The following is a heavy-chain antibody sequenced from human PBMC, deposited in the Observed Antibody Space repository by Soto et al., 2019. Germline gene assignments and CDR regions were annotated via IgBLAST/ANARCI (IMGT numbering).Heavy chain of an antibody. CDR3: ARDFLGQQLDSLAYGMDV. D-gene: IGHD6-13*01. Sequence: SVKVSCKASGGTFSSYAISWVRQAPGQGLEWMGGIIPIFGTANYAQKFQGRVTITADKSTSTAYMELSSLRSEDTAVYYCARDFLGQQLDSLAYGMDVWGQGTTVTVSS. V-gene: IGHV1-69*06. CDR2: IIPIFGTA. CDR1: GGTFSSYA. J-gene: IGHJ6*02.